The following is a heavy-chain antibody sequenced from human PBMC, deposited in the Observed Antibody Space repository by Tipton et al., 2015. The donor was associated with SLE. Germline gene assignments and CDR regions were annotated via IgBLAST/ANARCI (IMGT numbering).Heavy chain of an antibody. J-gene: IGHJ4*02. CDR1: GFTVSSNY. D-gene: IGHD6-13*01. CDR3: ARWWGIAAAGTRDY. V-gene: IGHV3-66*02. Sequence: SLRLSCAASGFTVSSNYMSWVRQAPGKGLEWVSVIYSGGSTYYADSVKGRFTISRDNSKNTLYLQMNSLRAEDTAVYYCARWWGIAAAGTRDYWGQGTLVPVSS. CDR2: IYSGGST.